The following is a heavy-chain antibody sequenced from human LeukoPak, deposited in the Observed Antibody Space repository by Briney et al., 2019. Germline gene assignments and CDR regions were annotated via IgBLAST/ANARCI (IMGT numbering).Heavy chain of an antibody. CDR1: GFTFSSYS. D-gene: IGHD6-6*01. CDR2: ISSSSSTI. Sequence: GGSLRLSCAASGFTFSSYSMNWVCQAPGKGLEWVSYISSSSSTIYYADSVKGRFTISRDNAKNSLYQQMNSLRAEDTAVYYCARDPHTNPYSSSSLGFLSWGQGTLVTVSS. CDR3: ARDPHTNPYSSSSLGFLS. V-gene: IGHV3-48*01. J-gene: IGHJ5*02.